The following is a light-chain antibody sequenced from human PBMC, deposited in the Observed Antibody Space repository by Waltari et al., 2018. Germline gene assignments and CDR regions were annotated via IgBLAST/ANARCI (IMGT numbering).Light chain of an antibody. CDR3: QQYYSTPRT. CDR2: DAS. CDR1: QSVSSY. V-gene: IGKV3-11*01. Sequence: EIVLTQSPATLSLSPGERATLSCRASQSVSSYLAWYQQKPGQAPRLLIYDASNRATGIPARFSGSGSETDFTLTISSLEPEDFAVYYCQQYYSTPRTFGQGTKVEIK. J-gene: IGKJ1*01.